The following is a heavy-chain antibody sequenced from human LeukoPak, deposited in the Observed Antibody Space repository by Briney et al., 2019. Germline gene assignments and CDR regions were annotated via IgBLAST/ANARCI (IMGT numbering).Heavy chain of an antibody. CDR2: ISGSGGST. Sequence: GGSLRLPCAASGFTFSSYAMSWVRQAPGKGLEWVSAISGSGGSTYYADSVKGRFTISRDNSKNTLYLQMNSLRAEDTAVYYCANSKGIVVVPAALDYWGQGTLVTVSS. CDR3: ANSKGIVVVPAALDY. J-gene: IGHJ4*02. V-gene: IGHV3-23*01. CDR1: GFTFSSYA. D-gene: IGHD2-2*01.